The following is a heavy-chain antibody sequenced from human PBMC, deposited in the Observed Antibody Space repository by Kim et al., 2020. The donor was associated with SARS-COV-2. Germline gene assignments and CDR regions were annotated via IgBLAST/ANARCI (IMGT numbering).Heavy chain of an antibody. V-gene: IGHV3-23*01. CDR2: ISSSGGST. CDR3: ANSGGFRSFDN. Sequence: GGSLRLSCAASGFTFSSYVMSWVRQAPGKGLEWVSYISSSGGSTYYADSVKGRFTISRDNSKNTVFMEMNSLRAEDTAVYYCANSGGFRSFDNWGQGTLVTVPS. J-gene: IGHJ4*02. CDR1: GFTFSSYV. D-gene: IGHD6-19*01.